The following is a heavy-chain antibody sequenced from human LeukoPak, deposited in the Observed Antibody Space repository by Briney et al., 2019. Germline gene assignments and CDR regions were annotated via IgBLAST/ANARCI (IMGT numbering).Heavy chain of an antibody. CDR3: ARLRGYTSGNPGY. D-gene: IGHD5-18*01. J-gene: IGHJ4*02. CDR2: IYYNGDT. CDR1: GASISSSSYD. V-gene: IGHV4-39*01. Sequence: PSETLSLTCTVSGASISSSSYDWGWIRQPPGKGLEWIGSIYYNGDTYYNSSLKSRLTISVDTSKNQFTLKLSSMTAADTALYYCARLRGYTSGNPGYWGQGSLVTVSS.